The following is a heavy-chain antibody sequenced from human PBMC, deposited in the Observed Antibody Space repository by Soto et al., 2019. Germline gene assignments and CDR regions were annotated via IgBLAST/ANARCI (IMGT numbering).Heavy chain of an antibody. J-gene: IGHJ4*02. CDR3: ARERPTGDGYKIGGLFDY. D-gene: IGHD2-21*01. CDR1: GFTFRDYY. CDR2: ISSSSSYT. V-gene: IGHV3-11*06. Sequence: LRLSCAASGFTFRDYYMSWIRQAPGKGLEWVSYISSSSSYTNYADSVKGRFTISRDNAKNSLYLQMNSLRAEDTAVYYCARERPTGDGYKIGGLFDYWGQGTLVTVSS.